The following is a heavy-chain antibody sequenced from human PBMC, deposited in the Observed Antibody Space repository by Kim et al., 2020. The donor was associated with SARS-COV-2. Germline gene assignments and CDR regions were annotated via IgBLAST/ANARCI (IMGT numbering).Heavy chain of an antibody. J-gene: IGHJ4*02. CDR1: GGSISSGGYY. D-gene: IGHD2-2*01. CDR3: ARGVVVPAGPYPGYYFDY. V-gene: IGHV4-31*03. CDR2: IYYSGST. Sequence: SETLSLTCTVSGGSISSGGYYWSWIRQHPGKGLEWIGYIYYSGSTYYNPSLKSRVTISVDTSKNQFSLKLSSVTAADTAVYYCARGVVVPAGPYPGYYFDYWGQGTLVTVSS.